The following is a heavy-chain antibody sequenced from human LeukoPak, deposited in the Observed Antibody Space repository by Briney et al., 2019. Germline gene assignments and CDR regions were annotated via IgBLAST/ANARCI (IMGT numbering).Heavy chain of an antibody. Sequence: GGSLRLSCAASGFTFSSYEMNWVRQAPGKGLEWVSYISSSGSTIYYADSVKGRFTISRDNAKNSLYLQMNSLRAEDTAVYYCARRNSGWYGVDYWGQGTLVTVSS. J-gene: IGHJ4*02. D-gene: IGHD6-19*01. CDR3: ARRNSGWYGVDY. CDR1: GFTFSSYE. CDR2: ISSSGSTI. V-gene: IGHV3-48*03.